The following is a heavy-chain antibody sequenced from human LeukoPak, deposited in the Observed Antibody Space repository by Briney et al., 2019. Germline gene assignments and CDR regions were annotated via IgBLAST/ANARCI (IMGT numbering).Heavy chain of an antibody. J-gene: IGHJ4*02. D-gene: IGHD6-13*01. CDR2: INHSGST. CDR1: GGSFSGYY. CDR3: ARRSAAAGEFDY. V-gene: IGHV4-34*01. Sequence: SETLSLTCAVYGGSFSGYYWSWIRQPPGKGLEWIGEINHSGSTNYNPSLKSRVTISVDTSKNQFSLKLSSVTAADTAVYYCARRSAAAGEFDYWGQETLVTVSS.